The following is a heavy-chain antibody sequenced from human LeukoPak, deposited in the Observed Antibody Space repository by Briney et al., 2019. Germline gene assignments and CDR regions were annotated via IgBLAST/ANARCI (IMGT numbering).Heavy chain of an antibody. CDR3: ARDYGDYVLCY. D-gene: IGHD4-17*01. V-gene: IGHV7-4-1*02. CDR2: INTNTGNP. J-gene: IGHJ4*02. CDR1: GYTFSSFA. Sequence: ASVKVSCKASGYTFSSFAMNWVRQAPGQGLEWMGWINTNTGNPTYAQGFTGRFVFSLDISVSTAYLQISSLKTEDTAVYYCARDYGDYVLCYWGQGTLVTVSS.